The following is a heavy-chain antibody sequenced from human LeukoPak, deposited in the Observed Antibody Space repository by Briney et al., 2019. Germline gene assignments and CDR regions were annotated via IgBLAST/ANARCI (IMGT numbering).Heavy chain of an antibody. CDR3: ARGWISDIVATKLFDY. CDR1: GGSFSGYY. D-gene: IGHD5-12*01. CDR2: INHSGST. V-gene: IGHV4-34*01. J-gene: IGHJ4*02. Sequence: SETLSLTCAVYGGSFSGYYWSWIRQPPGKGLEWIGEINHSGSTNYNPSLKSRVTISVDTSKNQFSLKLSSVTAADTAVYYCARGWISDIVATKLFDYWGQGTLVTVSS.